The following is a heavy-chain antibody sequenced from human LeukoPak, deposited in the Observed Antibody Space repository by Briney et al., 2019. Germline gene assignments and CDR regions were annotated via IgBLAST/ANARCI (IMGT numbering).Heavy chain of an antibody. V-gene: IGHV3-48*03. CDR2: ISSSGSTI. CDR1: GFTFSSYE. D-gene: IGHD2-8*01. J-gene: IGHJ6*03. CDR3: AREAQTNGDYYMDV. Sequence: GGSLRLSCAASGFTFSSYEMHWVRQAPGKGLEWVSYISSSGSTIYYADSVKGRFTISRDNAKNSLYLQMNSLRAEDTAVYYCAREAQTNGDYYMDVWGKGTTVTVSS.